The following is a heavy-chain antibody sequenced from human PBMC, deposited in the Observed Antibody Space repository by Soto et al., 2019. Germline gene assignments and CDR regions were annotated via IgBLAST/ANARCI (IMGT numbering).Heavy chain of an antibody. CDR2: ISWDGGST. CDR1: GFSFNTYG. CDR3: AKDFARGVIMDYFDY. V-gene: IGHV3-43*02. J-gene: IGHJ4*02. Sequence: GGSLRLSCAASGFSFNTYGMHWVRQAPGKGLEWVSLISWDGGSTYYADSVKGRFTISRDNSKNSLYLQMNSLRTEDTALYYCAKDFARGVIMDYFDYWGQGTLVTVSS. D-gene: IGHD3-10*01.